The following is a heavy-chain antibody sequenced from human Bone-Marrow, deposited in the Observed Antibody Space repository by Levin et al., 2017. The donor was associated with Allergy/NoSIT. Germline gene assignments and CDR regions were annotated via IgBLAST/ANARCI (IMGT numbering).Heavy chain of an antibody. D-gene: IGHD2-15*01. Sequence: GGSLRLSCAASGFSFSSYWMSWVRQVPGKGLEWVGNIKQDGSEVYYVDSVKGRFTLSRDNAKNSLYLQMNSLRAEDTAVYYCTKTYSATPDADWGQGTLVIVSS. CDR2: IKQDGSEV. J-gene: IGHJ1*01. CDR1: GFSFSSYW. V-gene: IGHV3-7*01. CDR3: TKTYSATPDAD.